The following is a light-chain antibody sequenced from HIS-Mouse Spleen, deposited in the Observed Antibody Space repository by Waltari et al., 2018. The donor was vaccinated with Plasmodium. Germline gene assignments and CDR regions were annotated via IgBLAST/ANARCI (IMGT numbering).Light chain of an antibody. V-gene: IGLV3-19*01. CDR2: GKN. CDR1: SLRSYY. J-gene: IGLJ2*01. Sequence: SSELTQDPAVSVALGQTVRITCQGDSLRSYYASWYQQKPGQAPVIVIYGKNNRPSGFPDRFSGSSSGNTASLTITGAQAEDEADYYCNSRDSSGNHLVFGGGTKLTVL. CDR3: NSRDSSGNHLV.